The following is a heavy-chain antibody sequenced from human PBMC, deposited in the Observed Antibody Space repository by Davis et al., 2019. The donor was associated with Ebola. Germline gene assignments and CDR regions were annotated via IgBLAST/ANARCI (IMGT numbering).Heavy chain of an antibody. V-gene: IGHV4-59*01. CDR2: IYSNGRT. CDR1: DVSISHYF. J-gene: IGHJ4*02. CDR3: ARETRVGSTRYFAY. D-gene: IGHD1-26*01. Sequence: MPSETLSLTCTVSDVSISHYFWSWIRQPPGKGLEWIGYIYSNGRTNYNPSLKSRVTMSLDTSKNQISLRLSSVTAADTAVYFCARETRVGSTRYFAYWGQGILVTVSS.